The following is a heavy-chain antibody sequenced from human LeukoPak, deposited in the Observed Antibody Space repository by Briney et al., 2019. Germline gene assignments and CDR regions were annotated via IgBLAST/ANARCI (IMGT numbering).Heavy chain of an antibody. V-gene: IGHV1-18*01. J-gene: IGHJ4*02. CDR2: ISAYNGNT. D-gene: IGHD3-10*01. CDR1: GYTFTSYG. CDR3: ARGRPTNYYYGSRRYYFDY. Sequence: ASVKVSCKSSGYTFTSYGISWVRQAPGQGLEWMGWISAYNGNTNYAQKLQGRVTMTTDTSTSTAYMELRSLRSDDTAVYYCARGRPTNYYYGSRRYYFDYWGQGTLVTVSS.